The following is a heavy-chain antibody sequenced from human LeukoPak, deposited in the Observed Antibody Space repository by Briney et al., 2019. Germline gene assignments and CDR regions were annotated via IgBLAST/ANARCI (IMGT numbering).Heavy chain of an antibody. CDR3: AKAGRFSPSDWPDY. V-gene: IGHV3-48*01. J-gene: IGHJ4*02. CDR1: GFTFSSYS. CDR2: ISSSSSTI. D-gene: IGHD3-3*01. Sequence: PGGSLRLSCAASGFTFSSYSMSWVRQAPGKGLEWVSYISSSSSTIYYADSVKGRFTISRDNSKNTLYLQMNSLRAEDTAVYYCAKAGRFSPSDWPDYWGQGTLVTVSS.